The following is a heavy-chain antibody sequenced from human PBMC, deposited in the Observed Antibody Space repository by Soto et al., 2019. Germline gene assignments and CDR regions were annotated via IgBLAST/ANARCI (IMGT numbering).Heavy chain of an antibody. J-gene: IGHJ3*02. CDR1: GFTFDDYA. CDR3: AKGKNSYAEWGAFDI. V-gene: IGHV3-9*01. CDR2: ISWNSGSI. Sequence: EVQLVESGGGLVQPGRSLRLSCAASGFTFDDYAMHWVRQAPGKGLEWVSGISWNSGSIGYADSVKGRFTISRDNAKNSLYLQMNSLRAEDTALYYCAKGKNSYAEWGAFDIWGQGTMVTVSS. D-gene: IGHD1-26*01.